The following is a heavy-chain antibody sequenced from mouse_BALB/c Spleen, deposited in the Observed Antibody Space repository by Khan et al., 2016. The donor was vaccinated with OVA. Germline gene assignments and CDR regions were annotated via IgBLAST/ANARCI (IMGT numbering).Heavy chain of an antibody. CDR2: INTETGEP. Sequence: QIQLVQSGPELKKPGETVKISCKAYTFTDYSMNWVKQAPGKGLKWMGWINTETGEPTYADDFKGRFAFSLETSASTAFLQLNNLKNEDAATNFCARRRHWYFDVWGAGTTVTVSS. CDR3: ARRRHWYFDV. CDR1: TFTDYS. J-gene: IGHJ1*01. V-gene: IGHV9-2-1*01.